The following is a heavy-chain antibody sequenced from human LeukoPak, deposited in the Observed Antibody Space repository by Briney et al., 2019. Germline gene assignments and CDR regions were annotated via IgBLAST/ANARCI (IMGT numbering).Heavy chain of an antibody. J-gene: IGHJ1*01. CDR2: IYSGGST. CDR1: GFTFSSYG. CDR3: ARARRDGYNSVGFQH. Sequence: GGTLRLSCAASGFTFSSYGMSWVRQAPGKGLEWVSVIYSGGSTYYADSVKGRFTISRDNSKNTLYLQMNSLRAEDTAVYYCARARRDGYNSVGFQHWGQGTLVTVSS. D-gene: IGHD5-24*01. V-gene: IGHV3-53*01.